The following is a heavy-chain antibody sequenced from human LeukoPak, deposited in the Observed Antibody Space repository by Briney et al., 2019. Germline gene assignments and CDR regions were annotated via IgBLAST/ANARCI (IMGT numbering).Heavy chain of an antibody. D-gene: IGHD1-14*01. CDR1: GGSISSNDYA. CDR3: ARLHPSGPGDH. V-gene: IGHV4-39*07. CDR2: IDYTGRT. J-gene: IGHJ4*02. Sequence: SQTLSLTCTVSGGSISSNDYAWGWIRQPPGKGLEWIANIDYTGRTFSHPSLRSRITISVDTSKNQFSLKLGSVTAADTAVYHCARLHPSGPGDHWGQGTLVTVSS.